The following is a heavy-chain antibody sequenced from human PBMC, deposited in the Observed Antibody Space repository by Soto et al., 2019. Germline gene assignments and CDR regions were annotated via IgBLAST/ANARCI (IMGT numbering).Heavy chain of an antibody. V-gene: IGHV1-18*01. D-gene: IGHD2-8*01. CDR2: ISGYNGDT. Sequence: QGQLVQSGPEVKKPGASVKVSCKTSGYTFSRYGITWVRQAPGQGLEWMGWISGYNGDTKYAQKVQGRVTMTIDTSTNTAYMEWRSLTSDDTAIYYCAKNGQPPYYYYGMDVGGQGTTVTVSS. CDR3: AKNGQPPYYYYGMDV. J-gene: IGHJ6*02. CDR1: GYTFSRYG.